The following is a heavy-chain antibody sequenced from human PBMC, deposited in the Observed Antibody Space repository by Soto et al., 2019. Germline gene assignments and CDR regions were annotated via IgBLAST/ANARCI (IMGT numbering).Heavy chain of an antibody. CDR3: ARDGVQYYYDSSGFDY. CDR2: ISYDGSNK. Sequence: QVQLVESGGGVVQPGRSLRLSCAASGFTFSSYAMHWVRQAPGKGLEWVAVISYDGSNKYYADSVKGRFTISRDNSKNTLYLQMNSLRAEDTAVYYCARDGVQYYYDSSGFDYWGQGTLVTVSS. CDR1: GFTFSSYA. J-gene: IGHJ4*02. D-gene: IGHD3-22*01. V-gene: IGHV3-30-3*01.